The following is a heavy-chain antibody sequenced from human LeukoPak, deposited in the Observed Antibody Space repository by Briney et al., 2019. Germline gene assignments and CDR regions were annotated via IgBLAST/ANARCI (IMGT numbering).Heavy chain of an antibody. D-gene: IGHD3-10*01. CDR2: MYHSGST. J-gene: IGHJ4*02. V-gene: IGHV4-38-2*02. Sequence: SETLSLTCTVSGYSISSGHYWGWIRQPPGKGLEWIGSMYHSGSTYYNPPLKSRVTISEDTSKNQFSLKLRSVTAADTAVYYCARHHYYGSGYAMDYWGQGTLVTVSS. CDR1: GYSISSGHY. CDR3: ARHHYYGSGYAMDY.